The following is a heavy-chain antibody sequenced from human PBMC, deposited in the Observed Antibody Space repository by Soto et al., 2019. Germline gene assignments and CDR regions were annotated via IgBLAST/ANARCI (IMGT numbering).Heavy chain of an antibody. V-gene: IGHV1-2*02. CDR2: INPNNGGT. J-gene: IGHJ4*02. Sequence: ASVQVSCEGAGSTVTGLYIDGLCHAPGQGLEWTGWINPNNGGTNYVQKFQDRVTMTRDTSITTAYMELSGLRSDDTAVYYRARDPGPYGDYSYWGQGTPVTVSS. D-gene: IGHD4-17*01. CDR3: ARDPGPYGDYSY. CDR1: GSTVTGLY.